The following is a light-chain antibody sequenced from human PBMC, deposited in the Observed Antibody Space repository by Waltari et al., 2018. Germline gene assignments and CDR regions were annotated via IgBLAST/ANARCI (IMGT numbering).Light chain of an antibody. J-gene: IGLJ1*01. V-gene: IGLV2-23*02. CDR1: NSDVGNYNP. CDR2: EVI. Sequence: QSALTQPASVSGTPGQSITISCTGTNSDVGNYNPVSWYQHHPGEAPKLMICEVIKRPSGVSNRFSGSKSGNTASLTISGLQAEDEADYYCCSYAGSGTYVFGTGTKVTVL. CDR3: CSYAGSGTYV.